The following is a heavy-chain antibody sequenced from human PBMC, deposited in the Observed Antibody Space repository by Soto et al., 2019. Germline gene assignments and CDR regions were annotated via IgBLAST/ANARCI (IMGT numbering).Heavy chain of an antibody. Sequence: SSETLSLTCTVSGGSISSYYWSWIRQPPGKGLEWIGYIYYSGSTNYNPSLKSRVTISVDTSKNQFSPKLSSVTAADTAVYYCARVRDITPGSWGSSDYWGQGTLVTAPQ. CDR3: ARVRDITPGSWGSSDY. J-gene: IGHJ4*02. V-gene: IGHV4-59*01. CDR2: IYYSGST. CDR1: GGSISSYY. D-gene: IGHD3-16*01.